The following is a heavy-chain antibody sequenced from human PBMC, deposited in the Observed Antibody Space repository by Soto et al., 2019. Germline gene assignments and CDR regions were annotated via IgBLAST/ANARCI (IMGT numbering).Heavy chain of an antibody. J-gene: IGHJ5*02. CDR3: ARRIRGSYYWFDP. CDR1: GGSISSSIYY. CDR2: IYYSGST. Sequence: PSATLSLTCTVSGGSISSSIYYWGWIRQPPGKGLEWIGSIYYSGSTYYNPSLKSRVTISVDTSKNQFSLKLSSVTAADTAVYYCARRIRGSYYWFDPWGQGTLVTVS. D-gene: IGHD1-26*01. V-gene: IGHV4-39*01.